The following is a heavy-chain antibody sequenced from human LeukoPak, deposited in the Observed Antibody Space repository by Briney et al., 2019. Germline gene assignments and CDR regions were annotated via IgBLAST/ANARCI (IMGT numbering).Heavy chain of an antibody. J-gene: IGHJ4*02. CDR2: INPNSGGT. CDR3: ARAEYGSGSYHPDY. V-gene: IGHV1-2*02. D-gene: IGHD3-10*01. CDR1: GYTFTGYY. Sequence: ASVKVSCKASGYTFTGYYMHWVRQAPGQGLEWMGWINPNSGGTNYAQKFQGRVTMTRDTSISTAYMELSRLRSDDTAVYYRARAEYGSGSYHPDYWGQGTLVTVSS.